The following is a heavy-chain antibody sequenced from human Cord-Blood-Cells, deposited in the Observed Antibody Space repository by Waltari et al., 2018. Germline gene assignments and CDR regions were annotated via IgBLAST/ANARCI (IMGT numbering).Heavy chain of an antibody. CDR3: ARDEYCSSTSCYGVDYYYYYGMDV. J-gene: IGHJ6*02. CDR2: IYHSGST. CDR1: GYSISSGYY. V-gene: IGHV4-38-2*02. Sequence: QVQLQESGPGLVKPSETLSLTCTVSGYSISSGYYWGWIRQPPGKGLEWIGSIYHSGSTHYTQALKCRVTISVDTSKNQFSLKLNSVTDADTAVYYCARDEYCSSTSCYGVDYYYYYGMDVWGQWTTVTVSS. D-gene: IGHD2-2*01.